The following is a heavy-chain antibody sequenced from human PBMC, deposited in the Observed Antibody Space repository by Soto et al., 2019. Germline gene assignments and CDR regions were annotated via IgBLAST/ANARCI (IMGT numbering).Heavy chain of an antibody. CDR2: IKYDGTEK. CDR3: ARDGF. J-gene: IGHJ4*02. Sequence: GGSLRLSCAASGFTFSNYWMTWVRQAPGKGLEWVANIKYDGTEKYYVDSVKGRFTISRDNAKNSLYLQMNSLRAEDTAVYYCARDGFWGQGNLVTVSS. CDR1: GFTFSNYW. V-gene: IGHV3-7*04.